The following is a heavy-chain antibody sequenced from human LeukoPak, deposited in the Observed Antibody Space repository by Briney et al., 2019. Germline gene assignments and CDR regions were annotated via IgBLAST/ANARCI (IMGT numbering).Heavy chain of an antibody. CDR1: GFTFSSYA. Sequence: RPGESLRLSCAASGFTFSSYAMSWVRQAPGKGLEWVSAISGSGGSTYYADSVKGRFTISRDNSKNTLYLQMNSVRAEDTAVYYCAKPSAFVGATDYYFDYWSQGTLVTVSS. D-gene: IGHD1-26*01. V-gene: IGHV3-23*01. CDR3: AKPSAFVGATDYYFDY. J-gene: IGHJ4*02. CDR2: ISGSGGST.